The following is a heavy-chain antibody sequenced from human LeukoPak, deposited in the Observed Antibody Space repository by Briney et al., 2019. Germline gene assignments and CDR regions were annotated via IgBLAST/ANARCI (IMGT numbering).Heavy chain of an antibody. CDR2: IYYSGST. V-gene: IGHV4-59*08. D-gene: IGHD2-15*01. J-gene: IGHJ3*02. CDR3: ARRFLSCSGGSCYYNAFDI. CDR1: GGSISSYY. Sequence: SETLSLTCTVSGGSISSYYWSWTRQPPGKGLEWIGYIYYSGSTNYNPSLKSRVTISVDTSKNQFSLKLSSVTAADTAVYYCARRFLSCSGGSCYYNAFDIWGQGTMVTVSS.